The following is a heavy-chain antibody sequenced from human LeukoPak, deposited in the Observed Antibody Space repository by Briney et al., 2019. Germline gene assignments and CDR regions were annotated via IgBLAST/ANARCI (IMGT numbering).Heavy chain of an antibody. D-gene: IGHD6-19*01. Sequence: SQTLSLTCTVSGGSISSGTHYWSWIRQRPGKGLEWIGYIYYTGSTYYNPSLKSPVTISVDTSKNQFSLKLSSVTAADTAVYYCARDARSSGWSYFDFWGQGALVTVSS. CDR1: GGSISSGTHY. V-gene: IGHV4-31*01. J-gene: IGHJ4*02. CDR2: IYYTGST. CDR3: ARDARSSGWSYFDF.